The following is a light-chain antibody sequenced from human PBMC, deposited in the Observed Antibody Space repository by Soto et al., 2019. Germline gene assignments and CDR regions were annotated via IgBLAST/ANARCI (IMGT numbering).Light chain of an antibody. CDR1: QSVTTS. J-gene: IGKJ1*01. Sequence: EIVMTQSPATLSVSPGDRVTLSCRASQSVTTSLAWYQQKPGQAPRLLVYGPSTRATGIPARFSASGSGTDFTLTISSLQSEDFAVYYCQQYNDWPWTVGQGTRVDIK. V-gene: IGKV3-15*01. CDR3: QQYNDWPWT. CDR2: GPS.